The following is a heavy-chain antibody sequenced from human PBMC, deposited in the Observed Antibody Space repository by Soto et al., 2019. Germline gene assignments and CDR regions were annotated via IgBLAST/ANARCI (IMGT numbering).Heavy chain of an antibody. Sequence: ETLSLTCVVYVESFGGLYWSWVRQSPGKGLEWIGEISQTETTAYSPSLKSRVSISADTSKKQFSLTLTSVTAADTSVYYCVHSPNVAVDHWGHGTLVTVSS. CDR1: VESFGGLY. V-gene: IGHV4-34*01. D-gene: IGHD2-15*01. J-gene: IGHJ4*01. CDR3: VHSPNVAVDH. CDR2: ISQTETT.